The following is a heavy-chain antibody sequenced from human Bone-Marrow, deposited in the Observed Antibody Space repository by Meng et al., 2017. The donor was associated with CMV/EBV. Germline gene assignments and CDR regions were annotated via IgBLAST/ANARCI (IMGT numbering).Heavy chain of an antibody. CDR2: IKCDGSEK. D-gene: IGHD3-10*01. J-gene: IGHJ6*02. V-gene: IGHV3-52*01. CDR3: AKAFGGDGYYHHMDV. Sequence: GGSLRLSCAASGFTFSSSWMHWVCQAPEKGLEWVADIKCDGSEKYYVDSVKGRLTISRDNAKNSLYLQVNSLRAEDMTVYYCAKAFGGDGYYHHMDVWGQGTTVTVSS. CDR1: GFTFSSSW.